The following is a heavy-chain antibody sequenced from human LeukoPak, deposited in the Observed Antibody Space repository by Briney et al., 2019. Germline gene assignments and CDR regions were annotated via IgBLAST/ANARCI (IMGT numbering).Heavy chain of an antibody. V-gene: IGHV3-53*01. CDR2: IYSGGDT. CDR1: GFTVSSNY. J-gene: IGHJ4*02. Sequence: GGSLRLSCAASGFTVSSNYMSWVRQAPGKGLEWVSVIYSGGDTFYADSVKGRFTISRDNSKNTLYLQMSNLRAEDTAVYYCAKMKWFGELTAIFDYWGQGTLVTVSS. CDR3: AKMKWFGELTAIFDY. D-gene: IGHD3-10*01.